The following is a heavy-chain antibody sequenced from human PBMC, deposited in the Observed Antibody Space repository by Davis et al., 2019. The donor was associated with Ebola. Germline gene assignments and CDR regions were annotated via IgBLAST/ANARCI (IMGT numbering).Heavy chain of an antibody. J-gene: IGHJ5*02. CDR3: ARTPPYDFWSGYIPSGWFDP. D-gene: IGHD3-3*01. V-gene: IGHV4-34*01. CDR1: GGSISSYY. Sequence: SETLSLTCTVSGGSISSYYWSWIRQPPGKGLEWIGEINHSGSTYYNPSLKSRVTISVDTSKNQFSLKLSSVTAADTAVYYCARTPPYDFWSGYIPSGWFDPWGQGTLVTVSS. CDR2: INHSGST.